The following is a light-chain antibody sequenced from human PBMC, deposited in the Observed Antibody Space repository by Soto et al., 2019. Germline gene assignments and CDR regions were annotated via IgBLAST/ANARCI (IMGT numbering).Light chain of an antibody. CDR3: SSYTTSSTLLI. CDR1: SSDIGGYNS. Sequence: QSALTQPASVSGSPGQSITISCTGTSSDIGGYNSVSWYQQHPGKAPKLVIYAVSNWPSGVSSRFSGSKSGNTASLTMSGLQAEDEATYYCSSYTTSSTLLIFGGGTKLTVL. J-gene: IGLJ2*01. CDR2: AVS. V-gene: IGLV2-14*01.